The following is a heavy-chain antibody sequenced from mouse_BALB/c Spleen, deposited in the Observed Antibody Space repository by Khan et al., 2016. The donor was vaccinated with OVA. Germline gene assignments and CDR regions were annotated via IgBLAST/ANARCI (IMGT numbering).Heavy chain of an antibody. V-gene: IGHV2-9*02. CDR2: IWAGGST. CDR3: ARNRDPDYFDY. CDR1: GFSLTSHG. J-gene: IGHJ2*01. Sequence: VQLQESGPGLVAPSQSLSITCTVSGFSLTSHGVHWVRQPPGKGLEWLGVIWAGGSTNYNSALMSRLSISKDSSKSQVFLKMNSLQTDDTAIYYCARNRDPDYFDYWGQGTTLTVSS.